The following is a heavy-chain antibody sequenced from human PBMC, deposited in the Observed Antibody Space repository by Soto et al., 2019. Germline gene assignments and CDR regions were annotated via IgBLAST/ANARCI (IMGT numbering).Heavy chain of an antibody. CDR3: ARCPLYSSSWYGWFDP. D-gene: IGHD6-13*01. CDR1: GYSFTSYW. Sequence: GESLKISCKGSGYSFTSYWIGWVRQMPGKGLEWMGIIYPGDSDTRYSPSFQGQVTISADKSISTAYLQWSSLKASDTAMYYCARCPLYSSSWYGWFDPWGQGTLVTVSS. J-gene: IGHJ5*02. V-gene: IGHV5-51*01. CDR2: IYPGDSDT.